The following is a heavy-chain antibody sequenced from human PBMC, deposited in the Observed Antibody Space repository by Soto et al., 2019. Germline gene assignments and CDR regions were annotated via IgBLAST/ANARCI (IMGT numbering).Heavy chain of an antibody. V-gene: IGHV1-24*01. D-gene: IGHD1-26*01. CDR3: TTFYTSDPIGSAP. Sequence: ASVKVSCKVSGYTFREISIHWVRQAPGKGLEWMGGFDPEDGETIYAQKFQGRVTMTEDTSTDTAYMELSSLRSEDTAVYYCTTFYTSDPIGSAPWGQGTLVTVSS. CDR2: FDPEDGET. J-gene: IGHJ5*01. CDR1: GYTFREIS.